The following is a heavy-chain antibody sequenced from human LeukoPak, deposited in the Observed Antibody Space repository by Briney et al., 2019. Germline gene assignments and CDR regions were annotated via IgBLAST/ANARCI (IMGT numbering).Heavy chain of an antibody. J-gene: IGHJ6*02. CDR1: GFTFSSYA. V-gene: IGHV3-23*01. CDR3: AKDYSSLSYYYYGMDV. CDR2: ISGSGGST. Sequence: GGSLRLSCAASGFTFSSYAMSWVRQAPGKGLEWVSAISGSGGSTYYADSVKGRFTISRDNAKNSLYLQMNSLRAEDTALYYCAKDYSSLSYYYYGMDVWGQGTTVTVSS. D-gene: IGHD6-13*01.